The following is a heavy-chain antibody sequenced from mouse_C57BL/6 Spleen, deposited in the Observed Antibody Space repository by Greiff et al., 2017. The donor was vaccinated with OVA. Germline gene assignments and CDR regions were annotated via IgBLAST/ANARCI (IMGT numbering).Heavy chain of an antibody. CDR1: GFTFSDYY. J-gene: IGHJ2*01. CDR2: INYDGSST. D-gene: IGHD4-1*01. V-gene: IGHV5-16*01. Sequence: EVKLVESEGGLVQPGSSMKLSCTASGFTFSDYYMAWVRQVPEKGLEWVANINYDGSSTYYLDSLKSRFIISRNNAKNILYLQMSSLKSEDTATYDCAREGLGGFDYWGQGTTLTVSS. CDR3: AREGLGGFDY.